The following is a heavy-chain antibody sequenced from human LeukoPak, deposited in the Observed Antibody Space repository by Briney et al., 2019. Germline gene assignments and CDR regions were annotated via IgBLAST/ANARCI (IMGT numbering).Heavy chain of an antibody. J-gene: IGHJ4*02. CDR1: GFNFDDYA. V-gene: IGHV3-9*01. D-gene: IGHD3-22*01. CDR3: ARAQLGSNLGLLSTRPPY. CDR2: ISWNTGTI. Sequence: PGRSLRLSCAASGFNFDDYAMHWVRQAPGKGLEWVSGISWNTGTIAYADSVKGRFTISRDNAKNSLYLQMNSLRAEDTAVYYCARAQLGSNLGLLSTRPPYWGQGTLVTVSS.